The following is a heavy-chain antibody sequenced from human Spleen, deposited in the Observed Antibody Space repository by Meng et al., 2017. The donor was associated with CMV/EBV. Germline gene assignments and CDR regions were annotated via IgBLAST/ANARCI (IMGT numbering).Heavy chain of an antibody. J-gene: IGHJ4*02. CDR3: ARHGADGHKIHSDY. V-gene: IGHV5-51*01. CDR2: INPADSDI. CDR1: GYSFSSYW. D-gene: IGHD5-24*01. Sequence: GESLKISCKGSGYSFSSYWIGWVRQMPGKGLEWMGIINPADSDIEYRPSFQGQVTISADKSISTAYLQWSSLKASDTAMYYCARHGADGHKIHSDYWGQGTLVTVSS.